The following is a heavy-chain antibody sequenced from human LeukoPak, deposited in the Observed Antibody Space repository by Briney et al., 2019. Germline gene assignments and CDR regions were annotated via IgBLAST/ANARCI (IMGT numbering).Heavy chain of an antibody. CDR2: ISGSGGST. CDR3: AKDVQYYYDSSGYSDY. Sequence: GGSLRLSCAASGFTFSSYAMSWVRLAPGKGLEWVSAISGSGGSTYYADSVKGRFTISRDNSKNTLYLQMNSLRAEDTAVYYCAKDVQYYYDSSGYSDYWGQGTLVTVSS. D-gene: IGHD3-22*01. J-gene: IGHJ4*02. CDR1: GFTFSSYA. V-gene: IGHV3-23*01.